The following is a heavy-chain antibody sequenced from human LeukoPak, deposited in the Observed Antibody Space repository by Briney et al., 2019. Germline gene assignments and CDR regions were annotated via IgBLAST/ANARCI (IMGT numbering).Heavy chain of an antibody. J-gene: IGHJ4*02. V-gene: IGHV4-59*01. CDR3: ERALGGAMGY. CDR1: GGSISSYY. D-gene: IGHD3-16*01. CDR2: IYYSGST. Sequence: KPSETLSLTCTVSGGSISSYYWSWIRQPPGKGLEWIGYIYYSGSTNYNPSLKGRVTISVDTSKNQFSLKLSSVTAADTAVYYCERALGGAMGYWGQGTLVTVSS.